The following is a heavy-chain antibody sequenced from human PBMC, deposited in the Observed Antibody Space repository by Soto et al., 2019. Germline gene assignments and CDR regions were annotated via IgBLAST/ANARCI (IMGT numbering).Heavy chain of an antibody. V-gene: IGHV4-59*01. Sequence: SETLSLTCTVSGGSISSYYWSWIRQPPGKGLEWIGYIYYSGSTNYNPSLKSRVTISVDTSKNQFSLKLSSVTAADTAVYYCATGGGGVVSDYWGQGTLVTVSS. CDR2: IYYSGST. CDR1: GGSISSYY. J-gene: IGHJ4*02. D-gene: IGHD3-22*01. CDR3: ATGGGGVVSDY.